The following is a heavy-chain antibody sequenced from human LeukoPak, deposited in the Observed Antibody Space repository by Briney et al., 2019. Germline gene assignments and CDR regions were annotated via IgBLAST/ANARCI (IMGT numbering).Heavy chain of an antibody. CDR3: ARDGSLLIAAAGTSHFDY. D-gene: IGHD6-13*01. Sequence: PGGSLRLSCAASGFTFSNYYMSWIRQPPGKGLEWVSGINWNGGSTGYADSVKGRFTISRDNAKNSLYLQMNSLRAEDTALYHCARDGSLLIAAAGTSHFDYWGQGTLVTVSS. CDR2: INWNGGST. CDR1: GFTFSNYY. V-gene: IGHV3-20*01. J-gene: IGHJ4*02.